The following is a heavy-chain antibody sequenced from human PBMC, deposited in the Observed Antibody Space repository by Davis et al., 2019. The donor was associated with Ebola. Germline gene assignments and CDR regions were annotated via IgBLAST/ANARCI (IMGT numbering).Heavy chain of an antibody. CDR1: GFTLSRHS. V-gene: IGHV3-48*04. Sequence: PGGSLRLSCAASGFTLSRHSMNWVRQAPGKGLEWVSYISGDSSTIYNADSVKGRFTISRDNAKNSLYLQMNSLRAEDTAVYYCASRRGGPQNGWDILAGYPWGQGTLVTVSS. D-gene: IGHD3-9*01. CDR2: ISGDSSTI. CDR3: ASRRGGPQNGWDILAGYP. J-gene: IGHJ4*02.